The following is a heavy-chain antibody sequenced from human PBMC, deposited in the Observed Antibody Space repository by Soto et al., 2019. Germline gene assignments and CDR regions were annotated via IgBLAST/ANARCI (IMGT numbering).Heavy chain of an antibody. CDR1: GFTFSNAW. CDR3: TTDGRSSGWYGAPYYYYGMDV. J-gene: IGHJ6*02. Sequence: EVQLVESGGGLVKPGGSLRLSCAASGFTFSNAWMNWVRQAPGKGLEWVGRIKSKTDGGTTDYAAPVKGRFTISRDDSKNTLYLQMNSLKTEDTAVYYCTTDGRSSGWYGAPYYYYGMDVWGQGTTVTVSS. CDR2: IKSKTDGGTT. V-gene: IGHV3-15*07. D-gene: IGHD6-19*01.